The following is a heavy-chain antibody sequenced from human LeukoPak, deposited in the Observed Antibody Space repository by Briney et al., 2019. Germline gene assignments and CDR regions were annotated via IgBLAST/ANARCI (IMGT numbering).Heavy chain of an antibody. CDR3: ARSARMGYFDWLLADAFDI. CDR2: IYSGSST. D-gene: IGHD3-9*01. CDR1: GFTVSSNY. V-gene: IGHV3-53*01. Sequence: GGSLRLSCAASGFTVSSNYMSWVRQAPGKGLEWVSVIYSGSSTYYADSVKGRFTISRDNSKNTLYLQMNSLRAEDTAVYYCARSARMGYFDWLLADAFDIWGQGTMVTVSS. J-gene: IGHJ3*02.